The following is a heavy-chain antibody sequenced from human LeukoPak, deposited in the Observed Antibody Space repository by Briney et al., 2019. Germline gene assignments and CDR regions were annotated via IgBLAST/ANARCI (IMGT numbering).Heavy chain of an antibody. V-gene: IGHV4-34*01. D-gene: IGHD3-9*01. Sequence: PSETLSLTCAVYGGSFSGYYWSWIRQPPGKGLEWIGEINHSGSTNYNPSPKSRVTISVDTSKNQFSLKLSSVTAADTAVYYCARDPRYYDILTGYYSDAFDIWGQGTMVTVSS. CDR2: INHSGST. CDR1: GGSFSGYY. CDR3: ARDPRYYDILTGYYSDAFDI. J-gene: IGHJ3*02.